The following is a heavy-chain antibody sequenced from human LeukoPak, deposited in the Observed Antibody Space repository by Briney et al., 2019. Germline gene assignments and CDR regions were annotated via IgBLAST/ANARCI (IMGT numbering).Heavy chain of an antibody. J-gene: IGHJ4*02. CDR3: VTVKAGSAYAD. CDR2: ITSNGGGT. Sequence: PGGSLRLSCAASGFTFSNYVMNWVRQTPGKGLEWVSAITSNGGGTYLADSVKGRFTISRDNSKNTLYMQLNSLRADDTAVYYYVTVKAGSAYADWGQGTLVTVSS. D-gene: IGHD5-12*01. CDR1: GFTFSNYV. V-gene: IGHV3-23*01.